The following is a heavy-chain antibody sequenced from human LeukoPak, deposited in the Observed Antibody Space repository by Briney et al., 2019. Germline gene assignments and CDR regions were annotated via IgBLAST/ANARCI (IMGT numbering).Heavy chain of an antibody. CDR2: ISGSGGST. V-gene: IGHV3-23*01. Sequence: PGGSLRLSCAAYGVTVSSNYMSWVRQAPGKGLEWVSAISGSGGSTYYADSVKGRFTISRDNSKSTLYLQMNSLRAEDTAVYYCANDDALRFLEWPTSPLHQGTNAFDIWGQGTMVTVSS. J-gene: IGHJ3*02. CDR1: GVTVSSNY. D-gene: IGHD3-3*01. CDR3: ANDDALRFLEWPTSPLHQGTNAFDI.